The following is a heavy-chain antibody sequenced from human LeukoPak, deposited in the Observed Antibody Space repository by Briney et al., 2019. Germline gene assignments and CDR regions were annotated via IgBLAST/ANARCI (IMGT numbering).Heavy chain of an antibody. Sequence: GGSLRLSCAASGFTFNSDAMSWVRQAPEKGLEWVASISGSGGGTYYADSVKGRFTISRDDSKNTLYLQMNSLRAEDTAVYYCAKDLGRYRNNYFDYWGQGTLVTASS. V-gene: IGHV3-23*01. J-gene: IGHJ4*02. D-gene: IGHD1-26*01. CDR2: ISGSGGGT. CDR1: GFTFNSDA. CDR3: AKDLGRYRNNYFDY.